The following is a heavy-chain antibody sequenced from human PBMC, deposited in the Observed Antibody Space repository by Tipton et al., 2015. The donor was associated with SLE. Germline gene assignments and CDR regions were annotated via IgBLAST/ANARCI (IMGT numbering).Heavy chain of an antibody. CDR3: ARDRGSGIAVAGTSLDAFDI. V-gene: IGHV4-59*12. CDR2: IYYSGST. D-gene: IGHD6-19*01. J-gene: IGHJ3*02. Sequence: TLSLTCTVSGGSISSYYWSWIRQPPGKGLEWIGYIYYSGSTHYNPSLKSRVTISVDTSKNQFSLKLSSVTAADTAVYYCARDRGSGIAVAGTSLDAFDIWGQGTMVTVSS. CDR1: GGSISSYY.